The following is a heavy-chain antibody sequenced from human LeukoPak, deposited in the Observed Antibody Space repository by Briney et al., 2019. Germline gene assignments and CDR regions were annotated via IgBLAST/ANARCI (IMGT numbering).Heavy chain of an antibody. D-gene: IGHD3-3*01. Sequence: GASVKVSCKASGYTFTGYYTHWVRQAPGQGLEWMGWINPKSGGTHYAQKFQGTVTMTRDTSISTAYMELSRLKSDDTAIYYCTRDLSWRGLNWFDPWGQGTLVTVSS. CDR3: TRDLSWRGLNWFDP. V-gene: IGHV1-2*02. J-gene: IGHJ5*02. CDR1: GYTFTGYY. CDR2: INPKSGGT.